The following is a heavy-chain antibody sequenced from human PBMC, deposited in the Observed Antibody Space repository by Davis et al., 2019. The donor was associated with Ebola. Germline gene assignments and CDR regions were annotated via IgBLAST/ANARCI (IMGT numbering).Heavy chain of an antibody. J-gene: IGHJ5*02. D-gene: IGHD3-22*01. V-gene: IGHV4-61*01. CDR1: GGSVSSGSYY. CDR2: IYYSGST. CDR3: ARQSFGGYYYRWFDP. Sequence: MPSETLFLTCTVSGGSVSSGSYYWSWIRQPPGKGLEWIGYIYYSGSTNYNPSLKSRVTISVDTSKNQFSLKLSSVTAADTAVYYCARQSFGGYYYRWFDPWGQGTLVTVSS.